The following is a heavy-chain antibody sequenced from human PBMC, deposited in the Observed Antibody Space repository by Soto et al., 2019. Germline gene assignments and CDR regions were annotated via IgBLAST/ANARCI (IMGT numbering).Heavy chain of an antibody. J-gene: IGHJ4*02. CDR2: MNPNSGNT. D-gene: IGHD6-13*01. Sequence: ASVKVSCKASGYTFTSYDINWVRQATGQGLEWMGWMNPNSGNTGYAQKFQGRVTMTKNTSISTAYMELSSLRSEDTAVYYCARGRYSSSWSVNSGQGTLVTVSS. V-gene: IGHV1-8*01. CDR1: GYTFTSYD. CDR3: ARGRYSSSWSVN.